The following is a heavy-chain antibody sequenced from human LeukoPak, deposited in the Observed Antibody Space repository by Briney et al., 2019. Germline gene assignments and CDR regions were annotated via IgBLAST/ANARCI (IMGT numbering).Heavy chain of an antibody. Sequence: SETLSLTCTVSGDSISNLNYYWSWIRQPAGKGLERIGRIYASGSTNYNPSLKSRVTISVDTSKNQFSLKLSSVTAADTAVYYCARPSTYYYDSSGHGAFDIWGQGTMVTVSS. V-gene: IGHV4-61*02. J-gene: IGHJ3*02. D-gene: IGHD3-22*01. CDR3: ARPSTYYYDSSGHGAFDI. CDR1: GDSISNLNYY. CDR2: IYASGST.